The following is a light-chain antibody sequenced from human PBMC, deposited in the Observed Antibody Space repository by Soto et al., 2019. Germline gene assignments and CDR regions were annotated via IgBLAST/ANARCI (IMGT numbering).Light chain of an antibody. Sequence: EIVLTQSPGTLSLSPGERATLSCRASQSVTSRNLAWYQQKPGQAPRLLIYGASSGATGIPDRFSGSGSGTDIPLTISRLEPEDFAVYYCQQYGSSPFTFGPGTKVDIK. CDR3: QQYGSSPFT. CDR2: GAS. J-gene: IGKJ3*01. V-gene: IGKV3-20*01. CDR1: QSVTSRN.